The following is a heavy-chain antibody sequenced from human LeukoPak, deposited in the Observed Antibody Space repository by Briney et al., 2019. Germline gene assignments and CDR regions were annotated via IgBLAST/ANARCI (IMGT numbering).Heavy chain of an antibody. D-gene: IGHD3-22*01. Sequence: MPSETLSLTCTVSGGSISPYYWSWIRQPPGKGLEWIGYIYYSGSTNYNPSLKSRVPISLDTSKNQFSLKLSSVTAADTAVYYCARSTWLLDKWGQGTLVTVSS. CDR3: ARSTWLLDK. CDR1: GGSISPYY. V-gene: IGHV4-59*01. J-gene: IGHJ4*02. CDR2: IYYSGST.